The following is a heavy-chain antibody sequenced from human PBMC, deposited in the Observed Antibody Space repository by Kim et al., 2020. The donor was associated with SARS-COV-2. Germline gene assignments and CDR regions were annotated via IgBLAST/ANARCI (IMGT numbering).Heavy chain of an antibody. V-gene: IGHV3-30*18. D-gene: IGHD6-19*01. Sequence: GGSLRLSCAASGFTFSSYGMHWVRQAPGKGLEWVAVISYDGSNKYYADSVKGRFTISRDNSKNTLYLQMNSLRAEDTAVYYCAKDLGIAVAGTFLHYYYYGMDVWGQGTTVTVSS. CDR3: AKDLGIAVAGTFLHYYYYGMDV. CDR1: GFTFSSYG. CDR2: ISYDGSNK. J-gene: IGHJ6*02.